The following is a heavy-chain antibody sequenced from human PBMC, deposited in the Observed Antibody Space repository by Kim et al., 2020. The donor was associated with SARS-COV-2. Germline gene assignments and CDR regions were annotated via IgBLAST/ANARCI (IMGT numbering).Heavy chain of an antibody. CDR2: IYPGDSDT. Sequence: GESLKISCKGSGYSFTSYWIGWVRQMPGKGLEWMGIIYPGDSDTRYSPSFQGQVTISADKSISTAYLQWSSLKASDTAMYYCARGQSGFVAPRSFDYWGQGTLVTVSS. CDR3: ARGQSGFVAPRSFDY. CDR1: GYSFTSYW. J-gene: IGHJ4*02. V-gene: IGHV5-51*01. D-gene: IGHD6-6*01.